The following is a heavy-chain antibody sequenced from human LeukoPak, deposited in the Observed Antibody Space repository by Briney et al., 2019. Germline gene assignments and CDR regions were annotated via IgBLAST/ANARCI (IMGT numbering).Heavy chain of an antibody. J-gene: IGHJ1*01. CDR2: IKSKTDGGTT. V-gene: IGHV3-15*01. D-gene: IGHD3-22*01. Sequence: GGSLRLSCAASGFTFTNAWLSWVRQAPGKGLEWVGRIKSKTDGGTTDYAAPVKGRFTISRDDSKNTLYLQMNSLKTEDTAVYYCTTGYYYESSGYYSWGQGTLVTVSS. CDR3: TTGYYYESSGYYS. CDR1: GFTFTNAW.